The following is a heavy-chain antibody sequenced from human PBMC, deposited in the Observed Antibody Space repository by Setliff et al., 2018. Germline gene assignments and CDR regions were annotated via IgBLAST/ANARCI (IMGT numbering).Heavy chain of an antibody. Sequence: PGESLKISCAASGFTFSSYSMNWVRQAPGKGLEWVSYISSSSSTIYYADSVKGRFTISRDNAKNSLYLQMNSLRAEDTAVYYCARGGKATGYGGGGAFDIWGQGTMVTVSS. CDR1: GFTFSSYS. CDR3: ARGGKATGYGGGGAFDI. D-gene: IGHD6-25*01. V-gene: IGHV3-48*01. J-gene: IGHJ3*02. CDR2: ISSSSSTI.